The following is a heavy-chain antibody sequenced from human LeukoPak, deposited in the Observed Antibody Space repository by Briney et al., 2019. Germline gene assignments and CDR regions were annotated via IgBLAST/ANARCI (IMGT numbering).Heavy chain of an antibody. CDR3: ARPHSYGYSGPFDY. Sequence: GESLKISCKCSGYIFTSYWIGWVRPLPGKGLEWMGIIYPGDSDTRYSPSFQGQVTISADKSISTAYLQWSSLKASDTAMYYCARPHSYGYSGPFDYWGQGTLVTVSS. D-gene: IGHD5-18*01. CDR2: IYPGDSDT. J-gene: IGHJ4*02. CDR1: GYIFTSYW. V-gene: IGHV5-51*01.